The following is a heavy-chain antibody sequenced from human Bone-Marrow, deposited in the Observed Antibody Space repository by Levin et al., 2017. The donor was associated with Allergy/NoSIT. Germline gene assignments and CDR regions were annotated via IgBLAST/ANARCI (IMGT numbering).Heavy chain of an antibody. CDR1: GFTFTSHW. CDR2: INTFGHET. J-gene: IGHJ4*02. CDR3: VRESFNTAWELDK. Sequence: GGSLRLSCVASGFTFTSHWMNWVRQVPGKGLVWAARINTFGHETKYADSVKGRFTISRDNARDTVYLQMNSLTVDDPGLYFCVRESFNTAWELDKWGQGTQVTVSS. D-gene: IGHD4-23*01. V-gene: IGHV3-74*03.